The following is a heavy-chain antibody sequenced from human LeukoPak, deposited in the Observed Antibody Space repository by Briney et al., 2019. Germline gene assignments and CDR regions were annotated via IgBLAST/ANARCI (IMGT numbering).Heavy chain of an antibody. Sequence: PGGSLRLSCTASGFTFSSYSLNWVRQAPGKGLEWVSSVSTGSNYIYYADSVKGRFTISRDNAKNSLYLQMNSLRAEDTAVYYCAGIYSSGWYLIADDAFDIWGQGTMVTVSS. D-gene: IGHD6-19*01. V-gene: IGHV3-21*01. CDR2: VSTGSNYI. CDR3: AGIYSSGWYLIADDAFDI. J-gene: IGHJ3*02. CDR1: GFTFSSYS.